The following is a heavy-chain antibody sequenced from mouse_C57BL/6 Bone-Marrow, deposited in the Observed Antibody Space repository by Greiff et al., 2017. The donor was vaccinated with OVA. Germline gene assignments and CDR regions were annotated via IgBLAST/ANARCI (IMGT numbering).Heavy chain of an antibody. D-gene: IGHD2-10*01. V-gene: IGHV1-82*01. CDR1: GYAFSSSW. Sequence: QVQLQQSGPELVKPGASVKISCKASGYAFSSSWMNWVKQRPGKGLEWIGRIYPGDGDTNYNGKFKGKATLTADKSSSTAYMQLSSLTSEDSAVYFSYYSDGDYWGQGTTLTVSS. J-gene: IGHJ2*01. CDR2: IYPGDGDT. CDR3: YYSDGDY.